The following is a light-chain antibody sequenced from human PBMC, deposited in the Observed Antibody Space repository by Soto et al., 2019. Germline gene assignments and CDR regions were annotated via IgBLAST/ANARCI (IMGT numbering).Light chain of an antibody. V-gene: IGKV4-1*01. CDR1: QSVLYSSNNKNY. J-gene: IGKJ2*01. Sequence: DIVLTQSPDSLAVSLGERATINCKSSQSVLYSSNNKNYLAWYQQKPGQPPKLLFYWASTREFGVPDRFSGSGSGTDFTLTISSLQAEDVAVYHCQQYYNTPYTFGQGTKLEI. CDR3: QQYYNTPYT. CDR2: WAS.